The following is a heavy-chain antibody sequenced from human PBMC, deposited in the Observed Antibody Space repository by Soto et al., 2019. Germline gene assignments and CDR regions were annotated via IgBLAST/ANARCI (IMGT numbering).Heavy chain of an antibody. CDR3: ARGIDGTIFGVVPSTIVYYMDV. D-gene: IGHD3-3*01. J-gene: IGHJ6*03. Sequence: ASVKVSCKASGYTFTGYGISWVRQAPGQGLEWMGWISAYNGNTKYAEKIQGRVTMTTDTSTSTAYMELRSLRSDDTALYYCARGIDGTIFGVVPSTIVYYMDVWGNGTTVTVSS. CDR1: GYTFTGYG. V-gene: IGHV1-18*01. CDR2: ISAYNGNT.